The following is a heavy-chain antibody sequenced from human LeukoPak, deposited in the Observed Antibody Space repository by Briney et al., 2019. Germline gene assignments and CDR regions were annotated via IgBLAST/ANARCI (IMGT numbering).Heavy chain of an antibody. Sequence: QPGGSLRLSCTASGVTFSSYWMTWVRQTPEKGLEWVANIRQDGGKKDYVASVKGRFTISRDNAKNSLYLQMNSLRAEDTAVYYCARYYYASAFDYWGQGTLVTVSS. CDR1: GVTFSSYW. CDR2: IRQDGGKK. J-gene: IGHJ4*02. D-gene: IGHD3-10*01. CDR3: ARYYYASAFDY. V-gene: IGHV3-7*01.